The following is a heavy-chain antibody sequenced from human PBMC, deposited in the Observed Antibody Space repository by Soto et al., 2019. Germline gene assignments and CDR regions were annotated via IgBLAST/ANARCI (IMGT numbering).Heavy chain of an antibody. CDR3: ARDPNYDFWSGYRNKEGTYGMDV. Sequence: GGSLRLSCAASGFAFSGFEMNWVRQAPGKGLEWVSYISSGASNMYYADSVKGRFTISRDNAQSSLYLQMNSLRVEDTAVYCCARDPNYDFWSGYRNKEGTYGMDVWGQGTTVTVSS. V-gene: IGHV3-48*03. CDR1: GFAFSGFE. J-gene: IGHJ6*02. CDR2: ISSGASNM. D-gene: IGHD3-3*01.